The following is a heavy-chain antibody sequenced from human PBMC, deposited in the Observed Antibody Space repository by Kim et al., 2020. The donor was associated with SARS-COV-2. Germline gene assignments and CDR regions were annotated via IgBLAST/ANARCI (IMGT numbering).Heavy chain of an antibody. CDR3: ARPVGATGYYYYYMDV. CDR2: IKQDGSEK. D-gene: IGHD1-26*01. CDR1: GFTFSSYW. V-gene: IGHV3-7*01. Sequence: GGSLRLSCAASGFTFSSYWMSWVRQAPGKGLEWVANIKQDGSEKYYVDSVKGRFTISRDNAKNSLYLQMNSLRAEDTAVYYCARPVGATGYYYYYMDVWGKGTTGTVSS. J-gene: IGHJ6*03.